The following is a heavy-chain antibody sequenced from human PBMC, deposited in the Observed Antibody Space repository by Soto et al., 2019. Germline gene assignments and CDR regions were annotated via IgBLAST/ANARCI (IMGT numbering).Heavy chain of an antibody. J-gene: IGHJ5*02. Sequence: VQLVESGGGVVQPGRSLRLSCEVYGFSLSEYGMHWVRQAPGKGLEWVAVIWYYGTTKNYGDSVKGRFTISRDTSKNTVYLQMDSLNVEDTAVYYCARDVDRTSHLNWFDPWGQGVMVTVSS. V-gene: IGHV3-33*01. CDR1: GFSLSEYG. D-gene: IGHD5-12*01. CDR3: ARDVDRTSHLNWFDP. CDR2: IWYYGTTK.